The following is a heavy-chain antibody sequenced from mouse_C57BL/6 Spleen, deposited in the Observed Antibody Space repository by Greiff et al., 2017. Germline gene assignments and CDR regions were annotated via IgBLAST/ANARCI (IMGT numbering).Heavy chain of an antibody. CDR1: GFNIKDYY. CDR2: IDPEDGET. D-gene: IGHD2-4*01. V-gene: IGHV14-2*01. Sequence: EVHLVESGAELVKPGASVKLSCTASGFNIKDYYMHWVKQRTEQGLEWIGRIDPEDGETKYAPKFQGKATITADTSSNTAYLQLSSLTSEDTAVYYCARSERGYDYEYYAMDYWGQGTSVTVSS. J-gene: IGHJ4*01. CDR3: ARSERGYDYEYYAMDY.